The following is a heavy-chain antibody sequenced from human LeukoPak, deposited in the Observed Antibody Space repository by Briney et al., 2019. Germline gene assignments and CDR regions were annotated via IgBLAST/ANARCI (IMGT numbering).Heavy chain of an antibody. CDR3: ALNSGSYYRIY. CDR1: GGPISSSSYY. Sequence: SETLSLTCTVSGGPISSSSYYWGWIRQPPGKGLEWIGSIYHSGSTYYNPSLKSRVTISVDTSKNQFSLKLSSVTAADTAVYYCALNSGSYYRIYWGQGTLVTVSS. CDR2: IYHSGST. V-gene: IGHV4-39*07. D-gene: IGHD1-26*01. J-gene: IGHJ4*02.